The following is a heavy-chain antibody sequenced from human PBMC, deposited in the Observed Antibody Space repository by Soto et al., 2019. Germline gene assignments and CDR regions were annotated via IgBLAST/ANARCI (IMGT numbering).Heavy chain of an antibody. V-gene: IGHV4-34*01. CDR1: GDSVDQRNYY. CDR2: ITHTGGT. Sequence: PSETLSLTCSVSGDSVDQRNYYWTWIRQPPGKGLEWIGEITHTGGTHYNPSLKSRVTMSVDTSKNQFSLRLSSVTAADTAIYYCATRITVFGLLIPPFDPWGQGTQVTVYS. J-gene: IGHJ5*02. CDR3: ATRITVFGLLIPPFDP. D-gene: IGHD3-3*01.